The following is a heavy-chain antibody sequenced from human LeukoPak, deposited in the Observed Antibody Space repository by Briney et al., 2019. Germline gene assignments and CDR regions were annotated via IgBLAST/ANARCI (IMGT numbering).Heavy chain of an antibody. V-gene: IGHV3-30*02. CDR2: IGYDGSSK. Sequence: GGSLRLSCAASGFTFSIYGMNWVRQAPGKGLEWVTKIGYDGSSKFYGESVKGRFIISRDNSKNTLYLQMNSLRAEDTAVYYCAKVLPGSCGSIRCPFDYWGQGTLVTVSS. CDR1: GFTFSIYG. J-gene: IGHJ4*02. CDR3: AKVLPGSCGSIRCPFDY. D-gene: IGHD2-2*01.